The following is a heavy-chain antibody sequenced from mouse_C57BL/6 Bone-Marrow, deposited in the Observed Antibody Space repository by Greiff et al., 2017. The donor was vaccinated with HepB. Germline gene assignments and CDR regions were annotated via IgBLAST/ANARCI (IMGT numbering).Heavy chain of an antibody. CDR1: GFNIKDYY. CDR3: ARLYYGVLDV. CDR2: IDPEDGET. J-gene: IGHJ1*03. Sequence: VQLKESGAELVKPGASVKLSCTASGFNIKDYYMHWVKQRTEQGLEWIGRIDPEDGETKYAPNFQGKATITADTSSNTAYLQLSSLTSEDTAVYYCARLYYGVLDVWGTGTTVTVSS. D-gene: IGHD2-13*01. V-gene: IGHV14-2*01.